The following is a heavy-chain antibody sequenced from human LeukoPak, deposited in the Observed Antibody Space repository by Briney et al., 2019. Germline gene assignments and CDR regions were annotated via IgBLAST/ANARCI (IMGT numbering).Heavy chain of an antibody. CDR3: VRAPRDSSTMLDY. J-gene: IGHJ4*02. CDR1: GYTFTTYW. D-gene: IGHD6-13*01. Sequence: ASVKVSCKASGYTFTTYWIQWVRQAPGQGLEWEALINPNDGSTTHAHKFQGRVTMTRDTSTSTVYMDLSRLTSEDTAVYYCVRAPRDSSTMLDYWGQGTLVTVSS. V-gene: IGHV1-46*01. CDR2: INPNDGST.